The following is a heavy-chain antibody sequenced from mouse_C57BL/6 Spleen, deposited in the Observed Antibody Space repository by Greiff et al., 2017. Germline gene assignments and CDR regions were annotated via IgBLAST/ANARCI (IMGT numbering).Heavy chain of an antibody. CDR3: SLGRREGYYAMDY. D-gene: IGHD4-1*01. CDR2: IRLKSDNYAT. CDR1: GFTFSNYW. J-gene: IGHJ4*01. Sequence: EVQRVESGGGLVQPGGSMKLSCVASGFTFSNYWMNWVRQSPEKGLEWVAQIRLKSDNYATHYAESVKGRFTISRVDSKSSVYLQMNNLRAEDTGIYYCSLGRREGYYAMDYWGQGTSVTVSS. V-gene: IGHV6-3*01.